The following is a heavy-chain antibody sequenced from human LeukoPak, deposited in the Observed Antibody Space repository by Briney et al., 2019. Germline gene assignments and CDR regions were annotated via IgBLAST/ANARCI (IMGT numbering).Heavy chain of an antibody. Sequence: GGSLRLSCAASGFIFNEAWMNWVRQAPAKGLEWVGRIKRNADGGTTDYAAPVKGRFTVSRDDSKNTLYLQMDSLKTEDTAVYYRTHGLKYEDYVWDGYRGPGTLVNVP. J-gene: IGHJ4*02. CDR3: THGLKYEDYVWDGY. CDR1: GFIFNEAW. CDR2: IKRNADGGTT. D-gene: IGHD3-16*01. V-gene: IGHV3-15*07.